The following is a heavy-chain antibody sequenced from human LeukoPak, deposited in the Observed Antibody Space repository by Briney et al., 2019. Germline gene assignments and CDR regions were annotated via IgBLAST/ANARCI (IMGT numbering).Heavy chain of an antibody. J-gene: IGHJ4*02. Sequence: ASVKVSCKASGYTFPGYYMHWVRQAPGQGLEWMGWINPNSGGTNYAQKFQGWVTMTRDTSISTAYMELSRLRSDDTAVYYCARAYYYDSSGYYESYSGFDYWGQGTLVTVSS. CDR1: GYTFPGYY. V-gene: IGHV1-2*04. CDR2: INPNSGGT. CDR3: ARAYYYDSSGYYESYSGFDY. D-gene: IGHD3-22*01.